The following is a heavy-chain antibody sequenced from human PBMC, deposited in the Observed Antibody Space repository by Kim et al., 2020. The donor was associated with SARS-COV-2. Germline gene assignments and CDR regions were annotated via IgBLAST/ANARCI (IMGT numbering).Heavy chain of an antibody. V-gene: IGHV3-23*01. CDR2: ISGSGGLT. CDR1: GFTFTTYA. CDR3: AKCTSGRSGRDYYYGDS. Sequence: GGSLRLSCAASGFTFTTYAMSWVRQAPGKGLEWVAGISGSGGLTYYADSVKGRFTISRDNSQNTLYLQMHSLRVDDTAIYYCAKCTSGRSGRDYYYGDSWGQGSLVTVSS. J-gene: IGHJ4*02. D-gene: IGHD1-1*01.